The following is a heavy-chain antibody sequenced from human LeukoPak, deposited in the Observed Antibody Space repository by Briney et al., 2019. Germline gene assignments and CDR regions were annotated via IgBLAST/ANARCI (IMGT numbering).Heavy chain of an antibody. J-gene: IGHJ5*02. V-gene: IGHV3-64*01. D-gene: IGHD1-14*01. CDR2: ISSNGGST. CDR3: ARDYGRRFDP. Sequence: GGSLRLSCAASGFIFSSYNMNWVRQAPGKGLEYVSAISSNGGSTYYANSVKGRFTISRDNSKNTLYLQMGSLRAEDMAVYYCARDYGRRFDPWGQGTLVTVSS. CDR1: GFIFSSYN.